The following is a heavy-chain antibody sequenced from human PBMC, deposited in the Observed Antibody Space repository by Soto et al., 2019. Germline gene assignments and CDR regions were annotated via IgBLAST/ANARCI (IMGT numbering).Heavy chain of an antibody. J-gene: IGHJ4*02. CDR3: ARGYSGSYWFFDY. D-gene: IGHD1-26*01. CDR1: GGSISSGDYY. CDR2: IYYSGSS. V-gene: IGHV4-30-4*01. Sequence: QVQLQESGPGLVKPSQTLSLTCTVSGGSISSGDYYWSWIRQPPGKGLECIGYIYYSGSSYYNPSLKSRVIISVDTSKNQFSLKLSSVTAADTALYYCARGYSGSYWFFDYWGQGTLVTVSS.